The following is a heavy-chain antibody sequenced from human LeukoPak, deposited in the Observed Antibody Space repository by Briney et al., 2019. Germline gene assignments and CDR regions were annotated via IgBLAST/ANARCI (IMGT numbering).Heavy chain of an antibody. Sequence: GGSLRLSCAASGFTFSSYTMNWVRQAPGKGLEWVSSISSSSSDIYYADSVKGRFTISRDNAKNSLYLQMNSLRAEDTAVYYCARDLKIVGATSPRDYWGQGTLVTVSS. CDR3: ARDLKIVGATSPRDY. D-gene: IGHD1-26*01. CDR1: GFTFSSYT. J-gene: IGHJ4*02. CDR2: ISSSSSDI. V-gene: IGHV3-21*01.